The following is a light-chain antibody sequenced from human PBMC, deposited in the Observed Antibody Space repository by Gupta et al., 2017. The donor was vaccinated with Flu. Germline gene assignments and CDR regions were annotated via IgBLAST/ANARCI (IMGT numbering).Light chain of an antibody. CDR2: KDS. Sequence: SSALTQPPSVSVSPGQTARITCSGDALTKQYAYWYQQKPGQAPVLVIYKDSERPSGMPERFSGSSSGTTVTLTISGVQAEEEADYYCQSTDSSGSYVFGTGTKVTVL. V-gene: IGLV3-25*02. CDR1: ALTKQY. CDR3: QSTDSSGSYV. J-gene: IGLJ1*01.